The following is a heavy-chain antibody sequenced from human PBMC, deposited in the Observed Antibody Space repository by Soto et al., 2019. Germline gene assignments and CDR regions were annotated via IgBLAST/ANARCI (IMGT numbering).Heavy chain of an antibody. Sequence: EVQLVESGGDLVQPGGSLRLSCAASGFTFTDHWMHWVRQVPGKGLVWVARINTEGDSTNYADSVKGRFTISRDSATNTVYLQMNGLGVDDTSVYFCAREAGYCSTTSCYRRAFDTWGQGTMVTVSS. CDR3: AREAGYCSTTSCYRRAFDT. CDR2: INTEGDST. CDR1: GFTFTDHW. J-gene: IGHJ3*02. D-gene: IGHD2-2*01. V-gene: IGHV3-74*01.